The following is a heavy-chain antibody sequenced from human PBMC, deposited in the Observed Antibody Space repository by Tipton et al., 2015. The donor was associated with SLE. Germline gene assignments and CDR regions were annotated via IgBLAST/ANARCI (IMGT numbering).Heavy chain of an antibody. J-gene: IGHJ6*03. CDR3: ARDVTIFGVDYYYYYMDV. CDR1: GGSISSYY. Sequence: LRLSCTVSGGSISSYYWSWIRQPPGKGLEWIGYIYTSGSTNYNPSLKSRVTISVDTSKNQFPLKLSSVTAADTAVYYCARDVTIFGVDYYYYYMDVWSKGTTVTVSS. D-gene: IGHD3-3*01. CDR2: IYTSGST. V-gene: IGHV4-4*08.